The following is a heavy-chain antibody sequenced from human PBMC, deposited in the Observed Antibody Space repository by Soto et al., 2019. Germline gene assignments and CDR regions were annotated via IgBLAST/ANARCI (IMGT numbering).Heavy chain of an antibody. Sequence: GGSLRLSCAASGFTFSSYAMTWVRQAAGKGLEWGSAISGGGGSTYYADSVKGRFTISRDNSKRTLYLKMNSLRAEDTAVYYCAKVANGAGYCIGGSCYYFFDYWAQGALVTVSS. CDR3: AKVANGAGYCIGGSCYYFFDY. V-gene: IGHV3-23*01. CDR1: GFTFSSYA. D-gene: IGHD2-15*01. J-gene: IGHJ4*02. CDR2: ISGGGGST.